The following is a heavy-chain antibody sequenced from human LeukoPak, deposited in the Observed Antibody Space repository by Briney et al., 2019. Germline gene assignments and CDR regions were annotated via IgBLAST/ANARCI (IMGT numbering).Heavy chain of an antibody. D-gene: IGHD4/OR15-4a*01. Sequence: SETLSLTCAVYGGSFSGYYWSWIRQPPGKGLEWIGEINHSGSTNYNPSLKSRVTISVDTSKSQFSLKLSSVTAADTAVYYCARGWGMVVTIYYFDYWGQGTLVTVSS. CDR2: INHSGST. CDR1: GGSFSGYY. CDR3: ARGWGMVVTIYYFDY. V-gene: IGHV4-34*01. J-gene: IGHJ4*02.